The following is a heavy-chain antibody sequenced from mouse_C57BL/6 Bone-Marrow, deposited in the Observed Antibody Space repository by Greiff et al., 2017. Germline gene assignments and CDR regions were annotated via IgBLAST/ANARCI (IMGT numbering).Heavy chain of an antibody. CDR2: IHPANGNT. D-gene: IGHD1-1*01. CDR1: GFNITNTY. V-gene: IGHV14-3*01. Sequence: VQLQQSVAELVRPGASVKLSCTASGFNITNTYMHWVKQRPEQGLEWIGRIHPANGNTKYAPKFKGKATITADKSSNTAYLQLSSLTSEEPAVYYCGRRGRSHWYVDVWGTGTTVTVSS. J-gene: IGHJ1*03. CDR3: GRRGRSHWYVDV.